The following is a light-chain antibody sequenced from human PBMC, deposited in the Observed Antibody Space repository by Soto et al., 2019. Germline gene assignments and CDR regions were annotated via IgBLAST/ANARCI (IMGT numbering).Light chain of an antibody. Sequence: IVMTQSPATLSVSAGERASLSCRASQSVSSNLAWYQQKPGQAPRLLIYGASTRAPGIPARFSGSGSGTEFTLTISSLQSEDFTVYSCLQYHNLWAFGQGTKVDIK. J-gene: IGKJ1*01. CDR2: GAS. CDR3: LQYHNLWA. V-gene: IGKV3-15*01. CDR1: QSVSSN.